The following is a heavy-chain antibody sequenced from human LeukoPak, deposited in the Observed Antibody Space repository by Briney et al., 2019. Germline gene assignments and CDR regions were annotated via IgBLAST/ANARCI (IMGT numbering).Heavy chain of an antibody. CDR2: RSYDGSNK. J-gene: IGHJ3*02. CDR1: GFTFNSYG. V-gene: IGHV3-30*18. CDR3: EKREAFDI. Sequence: PGMSLRLSCAASGFTFNSYGMHWVRPAPGKELEWVAVRSYDGSNKYYTDSVKGRFTIYRDNDNDTLYLQINSLRDEDTGVYYCEKREAFDIWGQVTMVTV.